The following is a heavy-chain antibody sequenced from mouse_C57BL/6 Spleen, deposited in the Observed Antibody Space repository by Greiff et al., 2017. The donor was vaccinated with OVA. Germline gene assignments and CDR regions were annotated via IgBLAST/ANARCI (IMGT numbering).Heavy chain of an antibody. CDR2: IYPGSGNT. V-gene: IGHV1-76*01. J-gene: IGHJ3*01. CDR3: AREGAYYGSSLRFAY. CDR1: GYTFTDYY. D-gene: IGHD1-1*01. Sequence: VQLQQSGAELVRPGASVKLSCKASGYTFTDYYINWVKQRPGQGLEWIARIYPGSGNTYYNEKFKGKATLTAEKSSSTAYMQLSSLTSEDSAVYFCAREGAYYGSSLRFAYWGQGTLVTVSA.